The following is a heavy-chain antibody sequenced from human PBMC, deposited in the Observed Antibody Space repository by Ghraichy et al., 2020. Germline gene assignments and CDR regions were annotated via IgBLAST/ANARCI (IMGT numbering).Heavy chain of an antibody. J-gene: IGHJ4*02. V-gene: IGHV1-2*06. D-gene: IGHD2-2*01. CDR2: INPNSGGT. CDR1: GYTFTGYY. Sequence: ASVKVSCKASGYTFTGYYMHWVRQAPGQGLEWMGRINPNSGGTNYAQKFQGRVTMTRDTSISTAYMELSSLRSDDTAVYYCASTVTLTYCSSTSCPWVYWGQGTLVTVSS. CDR3: ASTVTLTYCSSTSCPWVY.